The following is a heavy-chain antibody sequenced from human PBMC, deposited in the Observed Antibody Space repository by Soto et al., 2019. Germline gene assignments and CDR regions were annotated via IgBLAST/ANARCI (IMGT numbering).Heavy chain of an antibody. Sequence: VESLKISCKGSGYSFTNHWIDWVRQIPGKGLQWIGVIYPADSDIKYSPSFQGHVTLSVDKSTSTAYLQWSGLKASDTGVYFCARRIYGANDYWGQGTQVTVSS. V-gene: IGHV5-51*01. J-gene: IGHJ4*02. D-gene: IGHD4-17*01. CDR1: GYSFTNHW. CDR2: IYPADSDI. CDR3: ARRIYGANDY.